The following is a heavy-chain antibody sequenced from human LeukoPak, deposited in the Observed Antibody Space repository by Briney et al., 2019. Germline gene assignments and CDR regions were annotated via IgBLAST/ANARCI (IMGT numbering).Heavy chain of an antibody. J-gene: IGHJ3*02. V-gene: IGHV3-23*01. D-gene: IGHD3-10*01. CDR3: AKREDGYYGSGSAFDI. Sequence: GVYLRLSCAASGFTFSSYAMSWVRQAPGKGLEWVSAISGSGGSTYYADSVKGRFTISRDNSKNTLYLQMNSLRAEDTAVYYCAKREDGYYGSGSAFDIWGQGTMVTVSS. CDR2: ISGSGGST. CDR1: GFTFSSYA.